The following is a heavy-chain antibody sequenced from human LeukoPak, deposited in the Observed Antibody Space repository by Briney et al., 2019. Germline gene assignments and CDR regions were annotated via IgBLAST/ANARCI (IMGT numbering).Heavy chain of an antibody. D-gene: IGHD5-12*01. CDR3: AREKWLRAPFDY. CDR1: GFSLSTSGLC. CDR2: IDWDDDK. J-gene: IGHJ4*02. V-gene: IGHV2-70*11. Sequence: SGPALVKPTQTLTLTCTFSGFSLSTSGLCVSWIRQPPGKALEWLARIDWDDDKYYSTPLKTRLTISKDTSKNQVVLTMTNMDPVDTATYYCAREKWLRAPFDYWGQGTLVTVSS.